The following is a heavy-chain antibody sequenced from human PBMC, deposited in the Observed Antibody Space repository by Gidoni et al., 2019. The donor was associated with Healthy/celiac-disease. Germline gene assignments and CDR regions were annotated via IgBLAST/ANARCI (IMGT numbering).Heavy chain of an antibody. CDR3: TRRSGTTSMFRDY. J-gene: IGHJ4*02. CDR2: IRSKANSYAT. Sequence: EVQLVESGGGLVQPGGSLKLSCAASGFTFSGSAMHWVRQASGKGLEWVGRIRSKANSYATAYAASVKGRFTISRDDSKNTAYLQMNSLKTEDTAVYYCTRRSGTTSMFRDYWGQGTLVTVSS. CDR1: GFTFSGSA. D-gene: IGHD1-1*01. V-gene: IGHV3-73*01.